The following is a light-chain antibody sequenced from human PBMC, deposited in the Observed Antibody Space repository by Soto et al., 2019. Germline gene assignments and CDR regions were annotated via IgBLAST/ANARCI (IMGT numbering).Light chain of an antibody. CDR2: AAS. J-gene: IGKJ1*01. CDR3: QQSYSTLRT. Sequence: IHITPSSSSLSASVGDRVTITCRASQSISSYLNWYQQKPGKAPKLLIYAASSLQSGVPSRFSGSGSGTDFTLTISSLQPEDFATYYCQQSYSTLRTFGQGTKVDIK. V-gene: IGKV1-39*01. CDR1: QSISSY.